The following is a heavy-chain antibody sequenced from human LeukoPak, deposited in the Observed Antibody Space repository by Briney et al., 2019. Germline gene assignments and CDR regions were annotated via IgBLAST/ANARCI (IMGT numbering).Heavy chain of an antibody. CDR1: GFTFSNFA. D-gene: IGHD3-10*01. J-gene: IGHJ4*02. CDR3: AKASGSPYYFDY. V-gene: IGHV3-23*01. Sequence: GGSLRLSCAASGFTFSNFAMSWVRQAPGTGLECVSLISANGGATYYADSVKGRFTISRDNSKSTLYLQMNSLRADDTAVYYCAKASGSPYYFDYWGQGTLVTVSS. CDR2: ISANGGAT.